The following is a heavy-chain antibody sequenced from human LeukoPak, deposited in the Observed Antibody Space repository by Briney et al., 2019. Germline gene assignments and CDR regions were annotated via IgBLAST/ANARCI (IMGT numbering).Heavy chain of an antibody. V-gene: IGHV3-53*01. CDR2: IYSDGSGGST. CDR1: GFTFSSYW. D-gene: IGHD3-9*01. Sequence: PGGSLRLSCAASGFTFSSYWMSWVRQAPGKGLEWVSLIYSDGSGGSTYYADSVKGRFTISRDNSKNTLYLQMYSLRAEDTAVYYRVRDYDVLTGTAMDVWGQGTTVTVSS. CDR3: VRDYDVLTGTAMDV. J-gene: IGHJ6*02.